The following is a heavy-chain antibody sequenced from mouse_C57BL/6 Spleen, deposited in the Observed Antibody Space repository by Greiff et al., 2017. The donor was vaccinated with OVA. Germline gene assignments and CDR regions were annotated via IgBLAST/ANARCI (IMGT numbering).Heavy chain of an antibody. CDR2: IYPGDGDT. J-gene: IGHJ3*01. D-gene: IGHD1-1*01. V-gene: IGHV1-82*01. CDR3: ARDGSSLAWFAY. CDR1: GYAFSSSW. Sequence: VKLQESGPELVKPGASVKISCKASGYAFSSSWMNWVKQRPGKGLEWIGRIYPGDGDTNYNGKFKGKATLTADKSSSTAYMQLSSLTSEDSAVYFCARDGSSLAWFAYWGQGTLVTVSA.